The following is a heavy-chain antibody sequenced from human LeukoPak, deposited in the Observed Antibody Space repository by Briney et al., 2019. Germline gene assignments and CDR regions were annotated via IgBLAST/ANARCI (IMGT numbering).Heavy chain of an antibody. D-gene: IGHD2-2*02. CDR1: GFTFSSYA. V-gene: IGHV3-23*01. CDR3: ANSLKEGLYCSSTSCYTVGY. CDR2: ISGSGGST. J-gene: IGHJ4*02. Sequence: HTGGSLRLSCAASGFTFSSYAMSWVRQAPGKGLEWVSAISGSGGSTYYADSVKGRFTISRDNSKNTLYLQMNSLRAEDTAVYYCANSLKEGLYCSSTSCYTVGYWGQGTLVTVSS.